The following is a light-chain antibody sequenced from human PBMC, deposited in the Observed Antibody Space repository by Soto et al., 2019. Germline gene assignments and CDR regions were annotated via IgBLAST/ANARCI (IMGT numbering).Light chain of an antibody. CDR2: EVT. Sequence: QSALTQPASVSGSPGQSITISCTGTSNDVGGYNYVSWYQQHLGKAPKLMIYEVTNRPSGISNRFSGSKSGNAASLTISGLQAEDEADYYCSSYTTSSTYVLGTGTKVTVL. V-gene: IGLV2-14*01. J-gene: IGLJ1*01. CDR1: SNDVGGYNY. CDR3: SSYTTSSTYV.